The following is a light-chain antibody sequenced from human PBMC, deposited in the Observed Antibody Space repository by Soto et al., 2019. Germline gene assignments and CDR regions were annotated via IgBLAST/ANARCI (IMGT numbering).Light chain of an antibody. CDR2: GAS. CDR3: QHYNNCPPLT. Sequence: EIVMTQSTATLSVSPGERATLSCRASQSVSSNLAWYQQKPGQAPRILIYGASTRATGIPARFSGSGSGTEFTHTISSLQSEDFAVYCCQHYNNCPPLTVCGGTKVEIK. CDR1: QSVSSN. V-gene: IGKV3-15*01. J-gene: IGKJ4*01.